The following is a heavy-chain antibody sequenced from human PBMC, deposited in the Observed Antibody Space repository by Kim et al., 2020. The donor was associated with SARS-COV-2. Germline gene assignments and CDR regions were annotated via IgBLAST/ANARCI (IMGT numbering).Heavy chain of an antibody. D-gene: IGHD6-19*01. V-gene: IGHV1-46*01. J-gene: IGHJ6*02. Sequence: RKFQGRVTMTRDTYTTTVYMELSSLRSEDTAIYYCARPRSAWNYYYGMDVWGQGTTVTVSS. CDR3: ARPRSAWNYYYGMDV.